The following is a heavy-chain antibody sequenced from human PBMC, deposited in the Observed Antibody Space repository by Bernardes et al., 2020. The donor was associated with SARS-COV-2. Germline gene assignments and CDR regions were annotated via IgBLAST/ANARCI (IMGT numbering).Heavy chain of an antibody. J-gene: IGHJ4*02. CDR3: ARDRYCSGGSCFSDL. D-gene: IGHD2-15*01. Sequence: GWSLRLSCAVSEFTFSSYAMSWVRQAPGKGLEWVSIIGGSGGNTYYADSVKGRFTISRDNSRNVLYLQMNSLRADDTAVYYCARDRYCSGGSCFSDLWGQGTLVTVAS. CDR2: IGGSGGNT. CDR1: EFTFSSYA. V-gene: IGHV3-23*01.